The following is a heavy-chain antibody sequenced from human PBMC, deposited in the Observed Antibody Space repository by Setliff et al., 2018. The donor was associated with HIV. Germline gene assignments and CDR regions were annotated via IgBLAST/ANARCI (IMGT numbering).Heavy chain of an antibody. Sequence: GGSLRLSCAASGFTVSSHYMSWVRQAPGKGLEWVSTIYSDGSTYHADSVKGRFTISRDNSKSTLNLQMNSLRVEDTALYYCAKAGGITSGWSRWFDPWGHGTLVTVSS. CDR2: IYSDGST. D-gene: IGHD6-19*01. J-gene: IGHJ5*02. CDR3: AKAGGITSGWSRWFDP. V-gene: IGHV3-66*02. CDR1: GFTVSSHY.